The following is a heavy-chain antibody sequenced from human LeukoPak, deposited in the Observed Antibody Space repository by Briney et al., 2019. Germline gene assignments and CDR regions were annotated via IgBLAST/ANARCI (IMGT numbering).Heavy chain of an antibody. D-gene: IGHD1-26*01. V-gene: IGHV3-30-3*01. CDR1: GFTFSSYA. J-gene: IGHJ4*02. Sequence: GGSLRLSCAASGFTFSSYAMHWVRQAPGKGLEWVAVISYDGSNKYYADSVKGRFTISRDNSKNTLYLQMNSLRAEDTAVYYCARAPGSYWHYFDYWGQGTLVTVSS. CDR3: ARAPGSYWHYFDY. CDR2: ISYDGSNK.